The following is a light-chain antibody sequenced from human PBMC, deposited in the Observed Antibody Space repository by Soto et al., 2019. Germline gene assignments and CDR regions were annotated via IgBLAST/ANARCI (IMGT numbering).Light chain of an antibody. V-gene: IGKV3-15*01. CDR3: QQHNNWPYT. CDR2: GAS. J-gene: IGKJ2*01. CDR1: QSVSSN. Sequence: EIVMTQSPATLSVSPGERATLSCRASQSVSSNLAWYQQKPGQAPRLLIYGASTRATGIPARFSGSGSGTEFTLTISSLQSEDFAFYYCQQHNNWPYTFGQGTRLEIK.